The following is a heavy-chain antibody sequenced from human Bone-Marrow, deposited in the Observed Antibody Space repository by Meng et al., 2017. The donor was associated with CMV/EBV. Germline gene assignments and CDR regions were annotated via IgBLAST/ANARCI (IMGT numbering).Heavy chain of an antibody. CDR2: ISGSGAYI. V-gene: IGHV3-21*01. CDR1: GFTFSTYN. Sequence: GESLKISCAASGFTFSTYNMNWVRQAPGKGLEWVSSISGSGAYIYYAGSVKARFTISRDNAKNSLSLQMNSLRAEDTAVYYCARAVVVTDRSPLRYFDLWGRGTLVTVSS. J-gene: IGHJ2*01. CDR3: ARAVVVTDRSPLRYFDL. D-gene: IGHD2-21*02.